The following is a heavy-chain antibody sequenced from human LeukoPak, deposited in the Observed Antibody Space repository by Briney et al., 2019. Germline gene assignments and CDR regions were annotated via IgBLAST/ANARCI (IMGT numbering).Heavy chain of an antibody. CDR2: ISAYNGNT. Sequence: ASVKVSCKTSGYTFTAYYIHWVRQAPGQGLEWMGWISAYNGNTNYAQKLQGRVTMTTDTSTSTAYMELRSLRSDDTAVYYCAVGSYGSGSSNWFDPWGQGTLVTVSS. V-gene: IGHV1-18*04. CDR3: AVGSYGSGSSNWFDP. CDR1: GYTFTAYY. J-gene: IGHJ5*02. D-gene: IGHD3-10*01.